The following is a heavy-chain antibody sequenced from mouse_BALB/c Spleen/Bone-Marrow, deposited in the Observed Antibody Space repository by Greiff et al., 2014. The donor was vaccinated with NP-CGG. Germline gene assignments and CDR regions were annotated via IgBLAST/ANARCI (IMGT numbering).Heavy chain of an antibody. D-gene: IGHD1-1*01. CDR2: ISSGSSTI. Sequence: EVHLVESGGGLVQPGGSRKLSCAASGFTFSSFGMHWVRQAPEKGLEWVAYISSGSSTIYYADTVKGRFTISRDNPKNTLFLQMTGQRSENTAMYYCARSGIGYYYGSNSYAMDYWGQGTSVTVSS. V-gene: IGHV5-17*02. CDR3: ARSGIGYYYGSNSYAMDY. CDR1: GFTFSSFG. J-gene: IGHJ4*01.